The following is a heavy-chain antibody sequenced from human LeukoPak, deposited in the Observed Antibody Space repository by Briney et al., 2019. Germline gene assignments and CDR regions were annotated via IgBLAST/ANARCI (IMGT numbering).Heavy chain of an antibody. V-gene: IGHV3-20*04. CDR3: ARDHYYDSSGSFDY. CDR1: GFTFDDYG. D-gene: IGHD3-22*01. CDR2: INWNGGST. Sequence: GGSLRLSCAASGFTFDDYGMSWVRHAPGKGLEGVYGINWNGGSTGYADSVKGRFTISRDNAKSSLYLQMNSLRAEYTALYYCARDHYYDSSGSFDYWGQGTLVTVSS. J-gene: IGHJ4*02.